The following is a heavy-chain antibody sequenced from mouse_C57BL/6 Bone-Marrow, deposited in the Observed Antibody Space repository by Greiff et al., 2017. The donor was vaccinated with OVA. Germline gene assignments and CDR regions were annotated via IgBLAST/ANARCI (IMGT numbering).Heavy chain of an antibody. J-gene: IGHJ2*01. Sequence: QVQLKESGAELVRPGTSVKMSCKASGYTFTNYWIGWAKQRPGHGLEWIGDNYPGGGYTNYNEKFKGKATLTADKSSSTAYMQFSSLTSEDSAIYYCARTDGSSYGGYYFDYWGQGTTLTVSS. CDR3: ARTDGSSYGGYYFDY. CDR2: NYPGGGYT. CDR1: GYTFTNYW. D-gene: IGHD1-1*01. V-gene: IGHV1-63*01.